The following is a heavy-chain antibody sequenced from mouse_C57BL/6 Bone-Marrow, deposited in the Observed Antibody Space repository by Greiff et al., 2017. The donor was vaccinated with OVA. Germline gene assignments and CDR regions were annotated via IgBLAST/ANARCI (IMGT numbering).Heavy chain of an antibody. Sequence: QVQLQQPGTELVKPGASVKLSCKASGYTFTSYWMHWVKQRPGQGLEWIGNINPSNGGTNYNEKFKGKATFTADTSSNTAYMQLSSLTTEDSAIYYCVYYGSSYDFDYWGQGTTLTVSS. J-gene: IGHJ2*01. CDR3: VYYGSSYDFDY. CDR1: GYTFTSYW. V-gene: IGHV1-53*01. CDR2: INPSNGGT. D-gene: IGHD1-1*01.